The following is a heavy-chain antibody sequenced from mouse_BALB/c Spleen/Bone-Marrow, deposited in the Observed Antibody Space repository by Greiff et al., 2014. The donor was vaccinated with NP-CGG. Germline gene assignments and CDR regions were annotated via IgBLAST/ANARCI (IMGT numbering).Heavy chain of an antibody. CDR2: IDPANGNT. CDR1: GFNIKDTY. CDR3: ARNYGYGKSFAY. J-gene: IGHJ3*01. V-gene: IGHV14-3*02. Sequence: VHVKQSGAELVKPGASVKLSCTASGFNIKDTYMHWVKQRPEQGLEWIGRIDPANGNTKYDPKFQGKATITADTSSNTAYLQLSSLTSEDTGVYYCARNYGYGKSFAYWGQGTLVTVSA. D-gene: IGHD2-2*01.